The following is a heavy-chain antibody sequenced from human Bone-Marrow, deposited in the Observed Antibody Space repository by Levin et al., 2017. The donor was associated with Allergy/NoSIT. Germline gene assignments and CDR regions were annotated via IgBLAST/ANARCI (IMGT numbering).Heavy chain of an antibody. V-gene: IGHV3-30*18. CDR3: AKQLGTAYALPPLDK. Sequence: SGGSLRLSCAASGFTFSSYGLSWVRQAPGKGLEWVALISFDGGDKSYADSVKGRFIISRDNSKNTLYLQMNSLRTEDTAVYYCAKQLGTAYALPPLDKWGQGTLVTVSS. J-gene: IGHJ4*02. D-gene: IGHD3/OR15-3a*01. CDR1: GFTFSSYG. CDR2: ISFDGGDK.